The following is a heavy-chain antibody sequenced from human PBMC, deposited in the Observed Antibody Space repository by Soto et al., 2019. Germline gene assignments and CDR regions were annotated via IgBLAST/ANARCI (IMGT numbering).Heavy chain of an antibody. V-gene: IGHV3-30*18. Sequence: QVQLVESGGGVVQPGRSLRLSCAASGFTFSSYGVQWVRQAPGKGLEWVAVISYGGSNKYSADTVKRRFTISRDNYMNRLYLQLSGLRAEDTAVYYCAKDLHGIGFLQWLPSDYYYGMDVWGQGTTVTVSS. D-gene: IGHD3-3*02. CDR3: AKDLHGIGFLQWLPSDYYYGMDV. CDR1: GFTFSSYG. J-gene: IGHJ6*02. CDR2: ISYGGSNK.